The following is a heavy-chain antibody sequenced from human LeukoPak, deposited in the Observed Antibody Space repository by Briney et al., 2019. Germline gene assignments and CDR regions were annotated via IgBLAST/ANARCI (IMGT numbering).Heavy chain of an antibody. CDR3: AGFGGELHAFDI. V-gene: IGHV4-59*01. D-gene: IGHD1-26*01. J-gene: IGHJ3*02. CDR2: IYYSGST. CDR1: GGSISSYY. Sequence: PSETLSLTCTVSGGSISSYYWSWIRQPPGKGLEWIGYIYYSGSTNYNPSLKSRVTISVDTSKNQFSLKLSSVTAADTAVYYCAGFGGELHAFDIWGQGTMVTVSS.